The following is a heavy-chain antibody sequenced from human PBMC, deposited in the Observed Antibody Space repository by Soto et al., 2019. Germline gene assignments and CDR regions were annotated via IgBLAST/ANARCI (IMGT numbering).Heavy chain of an antibody. CDR3: VRAYGSGSPAYYYYGMDV. CDR1: GGTFSSYA. J-gene: IGHJ6*02. V-gene: IGHV1-69*01. D-gene: IGHD3-10*01. Sequence: QVQLVQSGAEVKKPGSSVKVSCKASGGTFSSYAISWVRQAPGQGLEWMGGIIPIFGTANYAQKFQGRVTITADESTSTAYMELSSLRSEDTAVYYCVRAYGSGSPAYYYYGMDVWGQGTTVTVSS. CDR2: IIPIFGTA.